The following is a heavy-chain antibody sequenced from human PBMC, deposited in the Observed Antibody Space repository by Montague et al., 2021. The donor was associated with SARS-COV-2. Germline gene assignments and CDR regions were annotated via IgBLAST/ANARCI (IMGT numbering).Heavy chain of an antibody. J-gene: IGHJ6*02. CDR3: ARGVRVANRPDRFSYSLDV. D-gene: IGHD3-3*01. CDR1: GTSFTDHY. Sequence: SETLSLTCDVNGTSFTDHYWTWLRQSPGGGLEWIGGIHPCGGTNYNPSLKSRVPISIYTSKPPSSLRLYSMTAADTAVYYCARGVRVANRPDRFSYSLDVWGRGTAVIVTS. CDR2: IHPCGGT. V-gene: IGHV4-34*01.